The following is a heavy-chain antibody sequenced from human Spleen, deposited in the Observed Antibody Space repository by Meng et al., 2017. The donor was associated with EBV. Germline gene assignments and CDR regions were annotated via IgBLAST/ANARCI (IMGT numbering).Heavy chain of an antibody. D-gene: IGHD4-17*01. Sequence: QRQLHESGSGLVKPSQTLSLTCAVSGDSINNGGYSWSWIRQPPGKGLDWIGYIYQSGSAYYNPSLKSRVTMSVDMSKNQFSLKLTSVTAADTAVYYCARGGGYGDYEGWFDPWGQGTLVTVSS. J-gene: IGHJ5*02. V-gene: IGHV4-30-2*01. CDR1: GDSINNGGYS. CDR2: IYQSGSA. CDR3: ARGGGYGDYEGWFDP.